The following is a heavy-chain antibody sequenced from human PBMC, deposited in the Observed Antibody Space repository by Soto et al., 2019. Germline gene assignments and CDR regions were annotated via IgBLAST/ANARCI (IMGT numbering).Heavy chain of an antibody. V-gene: IGHV3-30*04. D-gene: IGHD2-15*01. CDR1: GFTFTTYA. CDR2: ISNDGRDK. J-gene: IGHJ4*02. CDR3: ARDQCFGGGRSCYYFDF. Sequence: QVQLVESGGGVVQPGRSLRLSCAASGFTFTTYAIHWVRQAPGKGLEWVAIISNDGRDKYYADSVKGRFTISRDNSKNTLYLQMSSLRSDDTAVYYCARDQCFGGGRSCYYFDFWGQGTLVTVSS.